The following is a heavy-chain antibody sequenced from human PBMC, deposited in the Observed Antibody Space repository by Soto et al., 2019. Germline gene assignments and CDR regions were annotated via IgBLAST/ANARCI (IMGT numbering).Heavy chain of an antibody. J-gene: IGHJ5*02. Sequence: GASVKVSCKASGYTFTSYYMHWVRQAPGQGLEWMGIINPSGGSTSYAQKFQGRVTMTRDTSTSTVYMELSSLRSEDTAVYYCAREPGYSYGKGENWFDPWGQGTLVTVSS. D-gene: IGHD5-18*01. CDR1: GYTFTSYY. V-gene: IGHV1-46*01. CDR2: INPSGGST. CDR3: AREPGYSYGKGENWFDP.